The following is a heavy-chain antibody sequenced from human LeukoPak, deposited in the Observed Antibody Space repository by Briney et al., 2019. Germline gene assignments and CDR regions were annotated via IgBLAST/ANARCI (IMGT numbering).Heavy chain of an antibody. D-gene: IGHD1-26*01. Sequence: SETLSLTCTVSGGSISSSSYYWGWIRQPPGKGLEWIGSIYYSGSTYYNPSLKSRVTISVDTSKNQFSLKLSSVTAADTAVYYCARFGVSGSYEYYFGYWGQGTLVTVSS. V-gene: IGHV4-39*01. CDR3: ARFGVSGSYEYYFGY. CDR2: IYYSGST. CDR1: GGSISSSSYY. J-gene: IGHJ4*02.